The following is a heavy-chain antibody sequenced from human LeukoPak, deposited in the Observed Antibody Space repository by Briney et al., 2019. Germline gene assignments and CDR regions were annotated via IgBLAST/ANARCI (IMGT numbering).Heavy chain of an antibody. J-gene: IGHJ4*02. Sequence: GGSLRLSCAGSGFAFRNYAMTWVRQAPGKGLEWVSSISSSSSYIYYADSVKGRFTISRDNAKNSLYLQMNSLRAEDTAVYYCARDSGGSYYLAFDYWGQGTLVTVSS. D-gene: IGHD1-26*01. V-gene: IGHV3-21*01. CDR1: GFAFRNYA. CDR3: ARDSGGSYYLAFDY. CDR2: ISSSSSYI.